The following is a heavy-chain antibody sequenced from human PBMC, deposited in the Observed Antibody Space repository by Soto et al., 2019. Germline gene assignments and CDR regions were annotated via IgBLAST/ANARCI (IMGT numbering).Heavy chain of an antibody. CDR1: GFIFRTYS. J-gene: IGHJ4*02. V-gene: IGHV3-21*01. D-gene: IGHD3-3*01. CDR2: IHGSGTFI. CDR3: ARAIRGGVIRD. Sequence: EVQLVESGGGLVKPGGSLRLSCTASGFIFRTYSMTWVRQAPGKGLEWVSSIHGSGTFIYYADSVEGRFTISRDDAKNSLYLQMNSLRAEDTAVYYCARAIRGGVIRDWGQGTLVTVSS.